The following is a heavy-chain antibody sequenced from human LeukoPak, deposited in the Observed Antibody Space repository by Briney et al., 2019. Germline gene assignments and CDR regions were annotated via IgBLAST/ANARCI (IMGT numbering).Heavy chain of an antibody. J-gene: IGHJ5*02. CDR1: GGSVDSNYYY. V-gene: IGHV4-39*07. CDR2: ISYTGAT. Sequence: PSETLSLTCSVSGGSVDSNYYYWGWTRQPPGKGLEWIGSISYTGATHYSPFLESRVTISLDTSKNQFSLKLASVTPADTAVYYCAREGTRWADENWFDPWGQGSLVIVSS. D-gene: IGHD1-26*01. CDR3: AREGTRWADENWFDP.